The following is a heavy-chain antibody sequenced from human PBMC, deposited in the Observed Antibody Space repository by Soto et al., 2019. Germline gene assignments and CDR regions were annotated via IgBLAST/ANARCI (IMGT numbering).Heavy chain of an antibody. Sequence: QVQLVESGGGVVQPGRSLRLSCAASGFTFSSYGMHWVRQAPGKGLEWIGYIYNSGSTNYNPSLKSRVTISVDTSKNQFSLKLSSVTAADTAVYYCAYGDSRGPFDSWGQGTLVTVSS. CDR2: IYNSGST. J-gene: IGHJ4*02. V-gene: IGHV4-59*01. CDR1: GFTFSSYG. D-gene: IGHD4-17*01. CDR3: AYGDSRGPFDS.